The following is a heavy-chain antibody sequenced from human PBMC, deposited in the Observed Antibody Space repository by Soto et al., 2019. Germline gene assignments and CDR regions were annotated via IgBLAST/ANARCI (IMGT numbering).Heavy chain of an antibody. J-gene: IGHJ6*02. D-gene: IGHD2-15*01. V-gene: IGHV1-69*13. Sequence: GASVKVSCKASGGTFSSYAISWVRQAPGQGLEWMGGIIPIFGTANYAQKFQGRVTITADESTSTAYMELSSLRSEDTAVYYCARAVVAATPGYYYYGMDVWGQGTTVTVSS. CDR2: IIPIFGTA. CDR1: GGTFSSYA. CDR3: ARAVVAATPGYYYYGMDV.